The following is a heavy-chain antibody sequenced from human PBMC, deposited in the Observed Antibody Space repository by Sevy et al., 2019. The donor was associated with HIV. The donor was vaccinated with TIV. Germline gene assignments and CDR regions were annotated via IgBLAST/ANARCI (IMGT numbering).Heavy chain of an antibody. CDR3: TRDFYGGNSPRY. CDR2: IRTEAYGGTT. Sequence: GGSLRLSCITSGFTFGDYAMTWIRQVPGKGLEWEGFIRTEAYGGTTEYAASVKGRFTISRDDSKSIAYLQMNSLKTEDTAVYYCTRDFYGGNSPRYWGQGTQVTVSS. J-gene: IGHJ4*02. D-gene: IGHD2-21*02. CDR1: GFTFGDYA. V-gene: IGHV3-49*03.